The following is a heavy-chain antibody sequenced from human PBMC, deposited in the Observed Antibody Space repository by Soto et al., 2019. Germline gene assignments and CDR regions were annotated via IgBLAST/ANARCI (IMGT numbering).Heavy chain of an antibody. J-gene: IGHJ5*02. CDR2: VFWDDDK. CDR3: AHRQGSIVVNGDNWFDP. V-gene: IGHV2-5*02. D-gene: IGHD1-26*01. Sequence: QITLKESGPTLVKPTQTLTLTCSFSGFSLSSNGGGVGWIRQPPGKALEFLALVFWDDDKRYSPSLRSRVTITQDTSKNQVVLTMSNMDPVDTARYYCAHRQGSIVVNGDNWFDPWGQGTLVTVSS. CDR1: GFSLSSNGGG.